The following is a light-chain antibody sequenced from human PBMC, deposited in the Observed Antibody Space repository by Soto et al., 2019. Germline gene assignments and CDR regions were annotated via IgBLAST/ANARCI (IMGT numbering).Light chain of an antibody. CDR2: DAS. J-gene: IGKJ1*01. CDR1: QTISTW. Sequence: DIQVTQSPPTLSASVGDRVTITCRVSQTISTWMAWYQQKPGKAPKLLVYDASTLQSGVASRFSGSGSGTEFTLIISGLQPDDSATYYCQQYTNTNNPWMFGQGTKVDI. CDR3: QQYTNTNNPWM. V-gene: IGKV1-5*01.